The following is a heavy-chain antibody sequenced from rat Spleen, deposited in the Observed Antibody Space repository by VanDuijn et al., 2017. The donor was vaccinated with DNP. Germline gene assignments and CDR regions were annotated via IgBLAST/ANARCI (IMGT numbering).Heavy chain of an antibody. D-gene: IGHD5-1*01. CDR3: STLTGTSYFDY. CDR1: GFTFSSFP. Sequence: EVQLVESGGGLVQPGRSMKLSCAASGFTFSSFPMAWIRQVPGKGLEWVASITSSGGSTYYPDSVKGRFTNSRDNAKITLYLQMNSLRSEDTATYYCSTLTGTSYFDYWGQGVMVTVSS. CDR2: ITSSGGST. J-gene: IGHJ2*01. V-gene: IGHV5-46*01.